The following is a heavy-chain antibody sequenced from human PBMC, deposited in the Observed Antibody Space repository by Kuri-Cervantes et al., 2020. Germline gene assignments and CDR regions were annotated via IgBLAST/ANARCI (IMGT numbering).Heavy chain of an antibody. CDR2: ISSSCSTI. V-gene: IGHV3-11*04. CDR1: GFTFSDYY. D-gene: IGHD5-18*01. CDR3: ARGRWIQLGARRYYFDY. J-gene: IGHJ4*02. Sequence: LSLTCAASGFTFSDYYMSWVRQAPGKGLEWVSYISSSCSTIHYADPVKGRFTISRDNSKNTLYLQMGSLRAEDMAVYYCARGRWIQLGARRYYFDYWGQGTLVTVSS.